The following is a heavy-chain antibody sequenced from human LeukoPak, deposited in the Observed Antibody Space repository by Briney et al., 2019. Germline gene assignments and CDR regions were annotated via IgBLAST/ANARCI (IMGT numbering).Heavy chain of an antibody. CDR2: IRSDGSNK. J-gene: IGHJ4*02. CDR1: GFTFSSYG. V-gene: IGHV3-30*02. Sequence: GGSLRLSCAASGFTFSSYGMHWVRQAPGKGLEWVAFIRSDGSNKYYADSVKGRFTISRDNSKNTLYLQMNSLRAEDTAVYYCAKDSVADQDKDYWGQGTLVTVSS. D-gene: IGHD6-19*01. CDR3: AKDSVADQDKDY.